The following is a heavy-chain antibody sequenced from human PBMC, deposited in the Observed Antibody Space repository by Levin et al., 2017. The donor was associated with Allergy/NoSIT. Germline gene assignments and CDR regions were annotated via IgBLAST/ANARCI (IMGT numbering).Heavy chain of an antibody. V-gene: IGHV4-59*01. CDR3: ARAAYDILTGYPGYYYMDV. J-gene: IGHJ6*03. D-gene: IGHD3-9*01. Sequence: PSETLSLTCTVSGGSISSYYWSWIRQPPGKGLEWIGYIYYSGSTNYNPSLKRRVTISVDTSKNQFSLKLSSVTAADTAVYYCARAAYDILTGYPGYYYMDVWGKGTTVTVSS. CDR2: IYYSGST. CDR1: GGSISSYY.